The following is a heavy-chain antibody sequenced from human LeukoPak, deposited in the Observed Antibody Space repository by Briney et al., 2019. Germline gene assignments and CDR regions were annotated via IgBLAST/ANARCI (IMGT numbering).Heavy chain of an antibody. CDR3: ASRLKDYGDYGPRLDY. J-gene: IGHJ4*02. D-gene: IGHD4-17*01. CDR2: ISGSGGST. V-gene: IGHV3-23*01. Sequence: QTGGSLRLSCAASGFTFSSYGMSWVRQAPGKGLEWVSAISGSGGSTYYADSVKGRFTISRDNSKNTLYLQMNSLRAEDTAVYYCASRLKDYGDYGPRLDYWGQGTLVTVSS. CDR1: GFTFSSYG.